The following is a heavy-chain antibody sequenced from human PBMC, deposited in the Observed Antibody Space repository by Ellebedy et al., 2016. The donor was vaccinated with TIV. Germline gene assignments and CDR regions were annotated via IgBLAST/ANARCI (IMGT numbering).Heavy chain of an antibody. Sequence: ASVKVSXXASGYFFTGHYIHWVRQAPGQALEWMGWINPDSGGTKYAETFQGRVTVTWDTSVSTAKMELRNLRSDDTAVYYCARAPQDNSGWYSYVRQYFQHWGQGTLVTVSS. D-gene: IGHD6-19*01. V-gene: IGHV1-2*02. J-gene: IGHJ1*01. CDR1: GYFFTGHY. CDR3: ARAPQDNSGWYSYVRQYFQH. CDR2: INPDSGGT.